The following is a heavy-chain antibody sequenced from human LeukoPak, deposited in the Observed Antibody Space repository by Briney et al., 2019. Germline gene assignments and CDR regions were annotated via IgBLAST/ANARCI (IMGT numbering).Heavy chain of an antibody. J-gene: IGHJ4*02. Sequence: PGGSLRLSCAASGFTFSSYSMNWVRQAPGKGLEWVSSISSSSSYIYYADSVKGRFTISRDNSKNTLYLQMNSLRAEDTAIYYCATYRQVLLPFESWGQGTLVTVSS. V-gene: IGHV3-21*04. CDR3: ATYRQVLLPFES. CDR1: GFTFSSYS. CDR2: ISSSSSYI. D-gene: IGHD2-8*02.